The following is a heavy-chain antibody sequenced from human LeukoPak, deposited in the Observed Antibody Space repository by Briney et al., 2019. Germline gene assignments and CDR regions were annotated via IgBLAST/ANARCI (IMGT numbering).Heavy chain of an antibody. CDR1: GYKFTNYG. D-gene: IGHD1-26*01. CDR2: ISPYNGNT. Sequence: GASVKVTCKASGYKFTNYGISWVRQAPGQGLEWMGWISPYNGNTIYAQKLQGRVTMTRDMSTSTVYMELSSLRSEDTAVYYCARAGSYPPRLDYWGQGTLVTVSS. CDR3: ARAGSYPPRLDY. J-gene: IGHJ4*02. V-gene: IGHV1-18*01.